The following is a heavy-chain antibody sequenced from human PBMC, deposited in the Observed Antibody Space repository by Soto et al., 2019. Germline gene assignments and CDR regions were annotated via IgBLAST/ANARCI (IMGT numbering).Heavy chain of an antibody. J-gene: IGHJ4*02. CDR2: ISGSGSST. D-gene: IGHD3-9*01. Sequence: PGGSLRLSCAVSGFTFSNYAMTWVRQAPGKGLQWVSAISGSGSSTKYADSVKGRFTISRDNSKSTLSLQMNSLRGEDTAVYFCARGFATTGYLVDYWGQGTLVTVSS. CDR1: GFTFSNYA. V-gene: IGHV3-23*01. CDR3: ARGFATTGYLVDY.